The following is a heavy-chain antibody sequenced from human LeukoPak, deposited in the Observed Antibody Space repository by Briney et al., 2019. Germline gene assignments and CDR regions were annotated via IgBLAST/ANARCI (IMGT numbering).Heavy chain of an antibody. CDR2: ISGSGGST. D-gene: IGHD6-25*01. CDR1: GFTFSSYA. CDR3: AKVEESGFDY. Sequence: PGRSLRLSCAASGFTFSSYAMHWVRQAPGKGLEWVSAISGSGGSTYYADSVKGRFTISRDNSKNTLYLQMNSLRAEDTAVYYCAKVEESGFDYWGQGTLVTVSS. J-gene: IGHJ4*02. V-gene: IGHV3-23*01.